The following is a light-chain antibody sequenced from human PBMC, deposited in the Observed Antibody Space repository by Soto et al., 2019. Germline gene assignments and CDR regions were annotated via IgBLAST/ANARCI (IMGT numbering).Light chain of an antibody. V-gene: IGKV1-13*02. CDR1: QGISSA. J-gene: IGKJ1*01. Sequence: AIQLTQSPSSLSASVGDRVTITCRASQGISSALAWYQQKPGKAPKLLLYDASSLESGVPSRFRGSGSGTDFTLTISSLQPEDFASYYCQQFNSYPLSFGQGTKVEIK. CDR2: DAS. CDR3: QQFNSYPLS.